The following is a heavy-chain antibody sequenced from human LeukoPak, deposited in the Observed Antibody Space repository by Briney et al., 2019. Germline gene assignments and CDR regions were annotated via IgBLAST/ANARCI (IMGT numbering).Heavy chain of an antibody. CDR2: IYSDTNT. Sequence: GGSLRLSCEVSGFTVSTNHMSWVRQAPGKGLEWVSVIYSDTNTYYADSVKGRFTISRDNSKNTVFLQMNSLRAEDTAVYDCARDREVVTAKAQMDVWGKGTTVTVSS. V-gene: IGHV3-53*01. D-gene: IGHD2-21*02. CDR3: ARDREVVTAKAQMDV. J-gene: IGHJ6*04. CDR1: GFTVSTNH.